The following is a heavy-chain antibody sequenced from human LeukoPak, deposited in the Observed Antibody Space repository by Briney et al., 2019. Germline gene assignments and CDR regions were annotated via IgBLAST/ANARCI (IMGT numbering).Heavy chain of an antibody. V-gene: IGHV1-24*01. CDR3: ATDGFVRYFDWSDAFDI. CDR1: GYTLTELS. J-gene: IGHJ3*02. Sequence: ASVKVSCKVSGYTLTELSMHWVRQAPGKGLGWMGGFDPEDGETIYAQKFQGRVTMTEDTSTDTAYMELSSLRSEDTAVYYCATDGFVRYFDWSDAFDIWGQGTMVTVSS. D-gene: IGHD3-9*01. CDR2: FDPEDGET.